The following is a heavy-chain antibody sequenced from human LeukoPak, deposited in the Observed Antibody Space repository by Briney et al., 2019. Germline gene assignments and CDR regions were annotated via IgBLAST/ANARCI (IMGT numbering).Heavy chain of an antibody. CDR3: ARASWYYNSPHAFDI. Sequence: SETLSLTCTVSGDSISSSSYYWGWIRQPPGKGLEWIGSIYYSGSTSYNPSLKSRVTISVDTSKNQFSLRLSSVTAADTAVYYCARASWYYNSPHAFDIWGQGTMVTVSS. CDR1: GDSISSSSYY. D-gene: IGHD3-3*01. CDR2: IYYSGST. V-gene: IGHV4-39*07. J-gene: IGHJ3*02.